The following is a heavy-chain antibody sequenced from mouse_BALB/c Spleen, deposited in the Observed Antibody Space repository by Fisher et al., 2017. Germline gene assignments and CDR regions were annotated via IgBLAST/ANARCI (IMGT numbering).Heavy chain of an antibody. V-gene: IGHV1S135*01. Sequence: KFKGKATLTVDKSSSTAFMHLNSLTSEDSAVYYCARDAMDYWGQGTSVTVS. J-gene: IGHJ4*01. CDR3: ARDAMDY.